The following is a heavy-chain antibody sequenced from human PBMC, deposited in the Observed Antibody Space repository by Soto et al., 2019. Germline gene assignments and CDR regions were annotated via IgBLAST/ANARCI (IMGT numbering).Heavy chain of an antibody. CDR1: GFTFDDYA. CDR3: AKDWGAVAGTAAFDI. Sequence: GGSLRLSCAASGFTFDDYAMHWVRQAPGKGLEWVSGISWNSGSIGYADSVKGRFTISRDNAKNSLYLQMNSLRAEDTALYYFAKDWGAVAGTAAFDIWGQGTMVTVSS. J-gene: IGHJ3*02. V-gene: IGHV3-9*01. D-gene: IGHD6-19*01. CDR2: ISWNSGSI.